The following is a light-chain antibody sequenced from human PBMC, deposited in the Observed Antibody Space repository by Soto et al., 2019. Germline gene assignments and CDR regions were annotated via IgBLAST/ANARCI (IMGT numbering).Light chain of an antibody. CDR1: QSVSSSY. Sequence: EIVLTQSPGTLSLSPWERATLSCRASQSVSSSYLAWYQQKPGQAPRLLIYGASSRATGIPDRFSGSGSGTDFTLTISRLEPEDFVVYYCQQYNSWPPITFGQGTRLEIK. CDR2: GAS. V-gene: IGKV3-20*01. CDR3: QQYNSWPPIT. J-gene: IGKJ5*01.